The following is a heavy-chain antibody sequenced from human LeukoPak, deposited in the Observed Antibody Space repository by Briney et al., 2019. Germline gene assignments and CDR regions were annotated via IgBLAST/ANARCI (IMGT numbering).Heavy chain of an antibody. CDR2: IIPILGIA. Sequence: EASVKVSCKASGGTFSSYAISWVRQAPGQGLEWMGRIIPILGIANYAQKFQGRVTITADKSTSTAYMELSSLRSEDTAVYYCARATNNWKDYYYMDVWGKGTTVTVSS. V-gene: IGHV1-69*04. J-gene: IGHJ6*03. CDR1: GGTFSSYA. CDR3: ARATNNWKDYYYMDV. D-gene: IGHD1-20*01.